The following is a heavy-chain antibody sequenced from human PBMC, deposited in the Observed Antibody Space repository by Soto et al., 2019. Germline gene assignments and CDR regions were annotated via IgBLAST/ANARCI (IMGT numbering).Heavy chain of an antibody. J-gene: IGHJ5*02. Sequence: GXSVKVSCKASAYTFTSYDINWVRQTAGQGLEWMGWMNPSSANTGYAQKFQGRVTMTRDTSMSTAYMELTNLRSEDTAMYYCARVEATPSPNWFDPWGQGTLVTVSS. V-gene: IGHV1-8*01. CDR2: MNPSSANT. CDR3: ARVEATPSPNWFDP. CDR1: AYTFTSYD.